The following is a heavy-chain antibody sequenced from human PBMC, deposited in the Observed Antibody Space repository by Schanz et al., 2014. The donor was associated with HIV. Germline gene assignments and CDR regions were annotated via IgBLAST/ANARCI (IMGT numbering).Heavy chain of an antibody. CDR2: IWYDGSDK. V-gene: IGHV3-33*01. CDR3: ARTTIAAPGTEYYYGMDV. Sequence: QVQLVESGGGVVQPGRSLRLSCAASGFTFSSYGMHWVRQAPGRGLEWVAVIWYDGSDKYYADSVKGRFTISRDNSKNTLFLQMNSLRAEDTAVYYCARTTIAAPGTEYYYGMDVWGQGTTVTVSS. J-gene: IGHJ6*02. D-gene: IGHD6-13*01. CDR1: GFTFSSYG.